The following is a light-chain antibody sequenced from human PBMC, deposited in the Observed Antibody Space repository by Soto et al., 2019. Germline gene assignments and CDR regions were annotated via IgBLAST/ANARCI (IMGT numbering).Light chain of an antibody. CDR1: SSNIGAGYE. Sequence: QSVLTQPPSVSVAPGQRVTISCTGSSSNIGAGYEAHWYQQVPGTAPKLLIYENNNRPPGVPDRFSGSKSGTSASLAITGLQAEEEAEYYCHSYDSSLSGYVFGTGTKLTVL. V-gene: IGLV1-40*01. CDR2: ENN. CDR3: HSYDSSLSGYV. J-gene: IGLJ1*01.